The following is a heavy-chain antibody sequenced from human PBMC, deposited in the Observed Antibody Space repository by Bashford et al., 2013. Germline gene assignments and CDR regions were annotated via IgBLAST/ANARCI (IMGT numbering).Heavy chain of an antibody. V-gene: IGHV4-59*08. J-gene: IGHJ4*02. CDR3: ARLSRLTSAETYYFDY. D-gene: IGHD6-13*01. CDR1: GGSINNYY. Sequence: SETLSLTCTVSGGSINNYYWSWIRQPPGKGLEWVGYVYYTGITNYHPSLKSRLTISVDKSKNQFSLRLSSVTAADTAVYYCARLSRLTSAETYYFDYWGQGTLVTVSS. CDR2: VYYTGIT.